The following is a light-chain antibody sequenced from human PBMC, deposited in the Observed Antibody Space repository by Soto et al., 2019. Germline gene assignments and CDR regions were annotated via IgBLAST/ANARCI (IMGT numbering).Light chain of an antibody. Sequence: EIVLTQSPATLSLSPGERAALSCRASETVDSFLAWYQQKPGQAPRLLIYDASKRATGIPDRFSGSGSGTDFTLTISSLEPEDFAVYYCQQRSKWPLTFGGGTKVEIK. CDR3: QQRSKWPLT. CDR2: DAS. V-gene: IGKV3-11*01. J-gene: IGKJ4*01. CDR1: ETVDSF.